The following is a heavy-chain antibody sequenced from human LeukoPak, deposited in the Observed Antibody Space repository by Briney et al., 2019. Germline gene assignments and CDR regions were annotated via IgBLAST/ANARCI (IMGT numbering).Heavy chain of an antibody. CDR2: ISGPTGTT. D-gene: IGHD2/OR15-2a*01. V-gene: IGHV3-23*01. CDR3: ARWGVECSNMRCNYYYNLGV. CDR1: GFTFPNYA. J-gene: IGHJ6*02. Sequence: PGGSLRLSCAASGFTFPNYAMTWVRQAPGKGLECVSTISGPTGTTYYADSVKGRFTISGDNSKNTLYLQMSSLRAEDTAVYFCARWGVECSNMRCNYYYNLGVWGQGTTVTVSS.